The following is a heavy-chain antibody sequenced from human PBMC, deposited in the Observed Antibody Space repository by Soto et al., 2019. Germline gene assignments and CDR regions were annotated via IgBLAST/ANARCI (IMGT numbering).Heavy chain of an antibody. D-gene: IGHD5-18*01. CDR3: AGYYCYGYSSGY. Sequence: EVQLVESGGGLVKPGGSLRLSCAASGFTFSSYSMNWVRQAPGKGLEWVSSISSSSSYIYYADSVKGRFTISRDNAKNALYPQMNSLRAEDTAVDYCAGYYCYGYSSGYWGQGTLVTVSS. J-gene: IGHJ4*02. V-gene: IGHV3-21*01. CDR2: ISSSSSYI. CDR1: GFTFSSYS.